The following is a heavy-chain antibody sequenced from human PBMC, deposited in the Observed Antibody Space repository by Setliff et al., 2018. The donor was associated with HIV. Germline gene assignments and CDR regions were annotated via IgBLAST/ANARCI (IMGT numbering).Heavy chain of an antibody. CDR3: ARGRGYSGYYYYYYYMDV. D-gene: IGHD5-12*01. CDR2: INHSGST. J-gene: IGHJ6*03. CDR1: GGSFSGYY. Sequence: SETLSLTCAVYGGSFSGYYWSWIRQPPGKGLGWIGEINHSGSTNYNPSLKSRVTISVDTSKNQFSLKLSSVTAADTAVYYCARGRGYSGYYYYYYYMDVWGKGTTVTVSS. V-gene: IGHV4-34*01.